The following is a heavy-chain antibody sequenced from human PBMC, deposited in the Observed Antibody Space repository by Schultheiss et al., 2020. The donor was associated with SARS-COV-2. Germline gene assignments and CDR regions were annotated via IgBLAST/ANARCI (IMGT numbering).Heavy chain of an antibody. CDR2: IDHSGGT. V-gene: IGHV4-34*01. D-gene: IGHD2-21*01. Sequence: SETLSLTCAVSDGSFSDYYWTWIRQPPGKGLEWIGEIDHSGGTNYNPSLNSRVTILVDTSKNHLSLNLTSVTAADTAVYYCARGGRAVVIAIRRVGLWFDPWGQGTLVTVSS. J-gene: IGHJ5*02. CDR3: ARGGRAVVIAIRRVGLWFDP. CDR1: DGSFSDYY.